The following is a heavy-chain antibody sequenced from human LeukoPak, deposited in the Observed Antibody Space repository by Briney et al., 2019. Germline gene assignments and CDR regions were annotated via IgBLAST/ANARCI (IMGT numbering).Heavy chain of an antibody. D-gene: IGHD3-10*01. Sequence: SETLSLTCTVSGGSISSYYWSWIRQPPGKGLEWIGYIYYSGSTNYNPSLMSRVTISVDTSKNQFSLKLSSVTAADTAVYYCARPAGFGELWDYWGQGTLVTVSS. V-gene: IGHV4-59*01. CDR2: IYYSGST. CDR1: GGSISSYY. CDR3: ARPAGFGELWDY. J-gene: IGHJ4*02.